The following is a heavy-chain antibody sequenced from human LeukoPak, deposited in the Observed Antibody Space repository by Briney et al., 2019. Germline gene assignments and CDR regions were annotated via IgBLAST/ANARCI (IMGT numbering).Heavy chain of an antibody. D-gene: IGHD2-15*01. V-gene: IGHV1-18*01. CDR3: AREPRAYCSGGSCYSVLPVDY. CDR1: GYTFTSYG. CDR2: ISAYNGNT. Sequence: ASVKVSCKASGYTFTSYGISWVRQAPGQGLEWMGWISAYNGNTNYAQKLQGRVTMTTDTSTSTAYMELSRLRSDDTAVYYCAREPRAYCSGGSCYSVLPVDYWGQGTLVTVSS. J-gene: IGHJ4*02.